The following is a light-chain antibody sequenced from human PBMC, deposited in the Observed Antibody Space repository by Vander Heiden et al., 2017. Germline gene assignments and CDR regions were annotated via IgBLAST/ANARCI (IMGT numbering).Light chain of an antibody. J-gene: IGKJ1*01. Sequence: DIQMTQSPSSLSASVGDRVTITCRASQSISSYLNWYQQKPGKAPKLLIFAASSLQSGVPSRFSGSGSGTHFTLTISRLQPEDFATYYCQQRDGTQWTFGQGTKVEIK. CDR1: QSISSY. V-gene: IGKV1-39*01. CDR2: AAS. CDR3: QQRDGTQWT.